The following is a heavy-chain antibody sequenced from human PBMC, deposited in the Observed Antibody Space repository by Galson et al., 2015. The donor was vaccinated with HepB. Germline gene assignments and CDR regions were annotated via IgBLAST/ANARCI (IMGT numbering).Heavy chain of an antibody. CDR2: ISSSGSYI. Sequence: SLRLSCAASGFTFSSYSMNWVRQAPGKGLEWVSSISSSGSYIFYADSVKGRFAISRDNAKNSVYLQLNSLRAEDTAIYYCARGIAVFQRFDYWGQGILVTVSS. V-gene: IGHV3-21*01. D-gene: IGHD6-19*01. J-gene: IGHJ4*02. CDR1: GFTFSSYS. CDR3: ARGIAVFQRFDY.